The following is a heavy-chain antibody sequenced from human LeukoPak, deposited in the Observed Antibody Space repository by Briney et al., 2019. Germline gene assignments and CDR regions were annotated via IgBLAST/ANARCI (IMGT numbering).Heavy chain of an antibody. V-gene: IGHV1-18*01. CDR3: ARDRRIAVAGKTLTYYYYGMDV. D-gene: IGHD6-19*01. CDR1: GYTFTSYG. Sequence: ASVKVSCRASGYTFTSYGISWVRQAPGQGLEWMGWISAYNGNTNYAQKLQGRVTMTTDTSTSTAYMELRSLRSDDTAVYYCARDRRIAVAGKTLTYYYYGMDVWCQGTTVTVSS. CDR2: ISAYNGNT. J-gene: IGHJ6*02.